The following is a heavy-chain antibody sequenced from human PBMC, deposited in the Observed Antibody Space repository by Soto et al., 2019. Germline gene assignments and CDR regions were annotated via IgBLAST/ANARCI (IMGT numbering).Heavy chain of an antibody. CDR3: TRGLASGDY. CDR2: INPNGGST. CDR1: GYIFTNFY. V-gene: IGHV1-46*03. D-gene: IGHD6-6*01. J-gene: IGHJ4*02. Sequence: QVQLVQPGAEVKKPGASVKFSCKASGYIFTNFYIHWVRQAPGQGLEWIGIINPNGGSTNYAQNFQGRVTMTRDTSTSTVYMDLSSLRSEYTAVYYCTRGLASGDYWGQGTPITVSS.